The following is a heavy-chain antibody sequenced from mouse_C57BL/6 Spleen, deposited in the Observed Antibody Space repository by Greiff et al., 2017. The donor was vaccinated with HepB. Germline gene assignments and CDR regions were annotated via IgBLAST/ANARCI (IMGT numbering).Heavy chain of an antibody. J-gene: IGHJ4*01. CDR3: ASGAKGNDYAMDY. D-gene: IGHD1-1*01. Sequence: QVQLQQPGTELVKPGASVKLSCKASGYTFTSYWMHWVKQRPGQGLEWIGNINPSNGGTNYNEKFKSKATLTVDKSSSTAYMQLSSLTSEDASVYYCASGAKGNDYAMDYWSQGTSVTGSS. CDR1: GYTFTSYW. V-gene: IGHV1-53*01. CDR2: INPSNGGT.